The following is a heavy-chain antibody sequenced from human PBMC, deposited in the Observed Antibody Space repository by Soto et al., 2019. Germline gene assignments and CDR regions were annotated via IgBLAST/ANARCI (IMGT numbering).Heavy chain of an antibody. J-gene: IGHJ6*02. Sequence: ASVKVSWKAAGYAFTSYYMRWVRQAPGQGLEWMGIINPTGGTTTYAQNFQGRVTMTRDTSTSTVYMALSSLRSEDTAEYYCARDSRLGDLIAVAGDYGMDAWGQGTTVTVSS. V-gene: IGHV1-46*01. CDR3: ARDSRLGDLIAVAGDYGMDA. CDR2: INPTGGTT. D-gene: IGHD6-19*01. CDR1: GYAFTSYY.